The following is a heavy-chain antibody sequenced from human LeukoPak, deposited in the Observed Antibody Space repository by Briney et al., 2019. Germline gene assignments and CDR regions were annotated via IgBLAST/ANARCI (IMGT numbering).Heavy chain of an antibody. CDR2: TYYRSKLYN. J-gene: IGHJ4*02. CDR3: ARDGLYDRSDYYLGDFYY. Sequence: SHTLSLTCALSGDIFSSISDSWNWIRQSPSRGLEWLGRTYYRSKLYNDYAVSVKNRVTINPATSKNQYSLHSNSVTPEGTAVYYCARDGLYDRSDYYLGDFYYWGQGTLVTVSS. CDR1: GDIFSSISDS. D-gene: IGHD3-22*01. V-gene: IGHV6-1*01.